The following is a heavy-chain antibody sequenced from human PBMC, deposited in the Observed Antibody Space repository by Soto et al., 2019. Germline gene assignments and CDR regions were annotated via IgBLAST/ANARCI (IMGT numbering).Heavy chain of an antibody. V-gene: IGHV3-66*01. J-gene: IGHJ6*02. Sequence: ETLCLTCTVSGGSSSSYDGSWIRQPPGKGLEWVSVIYSGGSTYYADSVKGRFTISRDNSKNTLYLQMNSLRAEDTAVYYCARDTDVDTAMVNPDYYYYGMDVWGQGTTVTVSS. CDR3: ARDTDVDTAMVNPDYYYYGMDV. CDR2: IYSGGST. D-gene: IGHD5-18*01. CDR1: GGSSSSYD.